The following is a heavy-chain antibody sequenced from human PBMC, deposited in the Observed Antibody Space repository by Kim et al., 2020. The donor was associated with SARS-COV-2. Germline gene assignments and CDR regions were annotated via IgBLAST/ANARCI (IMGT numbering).Heavy chain of an antibody. CDR3: PSQGLYSSGWFSRNFLDDSSAERPRFDY. J-gene: IGHJ4*02. D-gene: IGHD6-19*01. V-gene: IGHV1-69*13. Sequence: SVKVSCKASGGTFSSYAISWVRQAPGQGLEWMGGIIPIFGTATYAQKFQGRVTITADESTSTAYMELSSLRSADTAVYYCPSQGLYSSGWFSRNFLDDSSAERPRFDYWGQGTLVTVSP. CDR1: GGTFSSYA. CDR2: IIPIFGTA.